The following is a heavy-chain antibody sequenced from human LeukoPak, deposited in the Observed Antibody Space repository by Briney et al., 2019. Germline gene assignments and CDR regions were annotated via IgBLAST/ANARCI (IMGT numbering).Heavy chain of an antibody. J-gene: IGHJ3*01. CDR3: AAEAAYYYDSRDAFDV. CDR1: GFTFTSSA. Sequence: TSVKVSCKASGFTFTSSAVQWVRQARGQRLEWMGWIVVGSGSTNYAQKFQERVTITRDMSTSLVYMELSSLRSEDTAVYYCAAEAAYYYDSRDAFDVWGQGTMVTVSS. D-gene: IGHD3-22*01. CDR2: IVVGSGST. V-gene: IGHV1-58*01.